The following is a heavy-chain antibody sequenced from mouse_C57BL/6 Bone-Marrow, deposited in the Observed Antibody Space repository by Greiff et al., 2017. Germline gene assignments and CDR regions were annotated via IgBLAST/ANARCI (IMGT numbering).Heavy chain of an antibody. D-gene: IGHD1-1*01. Sequence: EVHLVESGPELVKPGASVKISCKASGYSFTGYYMNWVKQSPEKSLEWIGEINPSTGGTTYNQKFKAKATLTVDKSSSTAYMQLKSLTSGDSAGYYCARSGGSSYERAMDYWGQGTSVTVSS. CDR2: INPSTGGT. V-gene: IGHV1-42*01. J-gene: IGHJ4*01. CDR1: GYSFTGYY. CDR3: ARSGGSSYERAMDY.